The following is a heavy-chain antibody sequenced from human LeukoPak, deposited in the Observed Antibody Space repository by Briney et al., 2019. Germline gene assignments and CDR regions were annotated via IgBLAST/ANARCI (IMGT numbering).Heavy chain of an antibody. J-gene: IGHJ3*02. CDR3: AKDDRITMIGVVITKGPPRAFDI. D-gene: IGHD3-22*01. Sequence: GGSLRLSCAASGFTFSSYARSWVRQAPGKGLEWVSAISGSGGSTYYADSVKGRFTISRDNTKNTLYLQMNSLRAEDTAVYYCAKDDRITMIGVVITKGPPRAFDIWGQGTMVTVSS. CDR1: GFTFSSYA. V-gene: IGHV3-23*01. CDR2: ISGSGGST.